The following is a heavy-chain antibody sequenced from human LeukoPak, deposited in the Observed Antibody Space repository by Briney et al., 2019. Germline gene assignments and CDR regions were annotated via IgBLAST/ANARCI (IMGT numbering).Heavy chain of an antibody. CDR3: AAELSGLTGNDY. CDR1: GYTFTSYG. CDR2: ISAYNGNT. J-gene: IGHJ4*02. V-gene: IGHV1-18*01. D-gene: IGHD3-9*01. Sequence: ASVKVSCKASGYTFTSYGISWVRQDPGQGLEWMGWISAYNGNTNYAQKLQGRVTMTTDTSTSTAYIELRSLRSEDTAVYYCAAELSGLTGNDYWGQGTLVTVSS.